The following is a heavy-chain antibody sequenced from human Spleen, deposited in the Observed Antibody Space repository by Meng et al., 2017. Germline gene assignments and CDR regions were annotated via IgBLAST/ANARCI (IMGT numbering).Heavy chain of an antibody. D-gene: IGHD4-11*01. CDR3: ARGPTTMAHDFDY. CDR1: GGSLSGYY. V-gene: IGHV4-34*01. CDR2: INHSGST. Sequence: QQWGAGLLMPSETLSRTCAVYGGSLSGYYWIWIRQPPGKGLDWIGEINHSGSTNYNPSLESRATISVDTSQNNLSLKLSSVTAADSAVYYCARGPTTMAHDFDYWGQGTLVTVSS. J-gene: IGHJ4*02.